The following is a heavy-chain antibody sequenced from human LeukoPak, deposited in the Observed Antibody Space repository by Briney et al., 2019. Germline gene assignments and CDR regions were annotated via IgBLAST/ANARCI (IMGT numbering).Heavy chain of an antibody. CDR3: ARDARLRYFDRSLSGSSGPFDH. J-gene: IGHJ4*02. CDR2: IWYDGSNK. V-gene: IGHV3-33*01. CDR1: GFTFSSYG. D-gene: IGHD3-9*01. Sequence: PGRSLRLSCAASGFTFSSYGMHWVRQAPGKGLEWVAVIWYDGSNKYYADSVKGRFTISRDNSKNTLYLQMNSLRAEDTAVYYCARDARLRYFDRSLSGSSGPFDHWGQGTLVTVSS.